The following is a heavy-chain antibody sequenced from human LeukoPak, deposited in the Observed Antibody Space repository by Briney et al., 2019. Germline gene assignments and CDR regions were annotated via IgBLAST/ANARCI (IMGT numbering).Heavy chain of an antibody. CDR3: ARGITTHFDY. J-gene: IGHJ4*02. Sequence: GGSLRLSCAVSGFTFSSYSMNWVRQAPGEGLEWVSSISSSSSYIYYADSGKGRFTISRDTAKNSLNLPMTGLRAEATAVYYCARGITTHFDYWGQGTLVTVSS. V-gene: IGHV3-21*01. D-gene: IGHD3-10*01. CDR2: ISSSSSYI. CDR1: GFTFSSYS.